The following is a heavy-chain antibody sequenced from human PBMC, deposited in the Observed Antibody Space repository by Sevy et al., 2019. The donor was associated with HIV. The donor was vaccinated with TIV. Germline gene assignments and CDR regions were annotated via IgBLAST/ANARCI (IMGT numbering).Heavy chain of an antibody. D-gene: IGHD3-22*01. CDR3: ATTKDYYDSSGYPFDY. Sequence: ASVKVSCKGSGYTLTELSMHWLRQAPGKGLEWVGSFDPEDGEIVYEHSFQGRVSMTEDTSTDTAYMEVISLKFEDTAVYYCATTKDYYDSSGYPFDYWGQGTLVTVSS. J-gene: IGHJ4*02. CDR1: GYTLTELS. V-gene: IGHV1-24*01. CDR2: FDPEDGEI.